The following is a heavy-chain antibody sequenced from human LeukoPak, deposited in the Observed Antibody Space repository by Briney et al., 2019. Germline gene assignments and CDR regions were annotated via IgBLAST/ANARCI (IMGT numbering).Heavy chain of an antibody. CDR2: INPSGGST. Sequence: EASVKVSCTASGDTFTSYYMHWVRQAPGQGLEWMGIINPSGGSTSYAQKFQGRVTMTRDTSTSTVYMELSSLRSEDTAVYYCARDPGYNWNDEALDSWGRGPLVTVSS. J-gene: IGHJ4*02. CDR3: ARDPGYNWNDEALDS. V-gene: IGHV1-46*01. D-gene: IGHD1-20*01. CDR1: GDTFTSYY.